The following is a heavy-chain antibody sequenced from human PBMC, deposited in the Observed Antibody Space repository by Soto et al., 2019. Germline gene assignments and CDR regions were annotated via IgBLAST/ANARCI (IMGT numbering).Heavy chain of an antibody. Sequence: EVQLLESGGGLVQPGGSLRLSCAASGFTFSSYAMSWVRQAPGKGLEWVSAISGSGGSTYYADSVKGRFTISRDNSKNRLYLQMNSLRAEDTAVYYCAKRSGYNLGVYYFDYWGQGTLVTVSS. CDR2: ISGSGGST. CDR3: AKRSGYNLGVYYFDY. D-gene: IGHD5-12*01. CDR1: GFTFSSYA. V-gene: IGHV3-23*01. J-gene: IGHJ4*02.